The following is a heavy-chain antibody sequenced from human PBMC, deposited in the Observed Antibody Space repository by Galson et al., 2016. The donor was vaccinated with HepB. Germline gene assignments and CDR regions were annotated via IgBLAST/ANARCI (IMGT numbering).Heavy chain of an antibody. CDR1: RFIVSSHY. CDR2: IYNGGTT. Sequence: SLRLSCAASRFIVSSHYMNWVRQAPGKGLEWVSVIYNGGTTYYADSVKGRFTISRDNSKNTVYLQMNSLRAEDTAVYYCARSHYYDSSGYHHGLDSWGQGTLATVSS. J-gene: IGHJ4*02. D-gene: IGHD3-22*01. CDR3: ARSHYYDSSGYHHGLDS. V-gene: IGHV3-53*01.